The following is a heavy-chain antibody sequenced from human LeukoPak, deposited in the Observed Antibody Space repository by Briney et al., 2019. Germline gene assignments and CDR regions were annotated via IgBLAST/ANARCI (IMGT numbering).Heavy chain of an antibody. J-gene: IGHJ4*02. V-gene: IGHV3-23*01. CDR3: AKRGMSGGHYYDS. D-gene: IGHD6-13*01. Sequence: GGSLRLSCAASGFTFSSYAMTWVRQAPGKGLEWVSSISGSGVSTNYADSVKGRFTISRDNSKNTLFLQLNSLRVEDTAVYYCAKRGMSGGHYYDSWGQGTLVTVSS. CDR2: ISGSGVST. CDR1: GFTFSSYA.